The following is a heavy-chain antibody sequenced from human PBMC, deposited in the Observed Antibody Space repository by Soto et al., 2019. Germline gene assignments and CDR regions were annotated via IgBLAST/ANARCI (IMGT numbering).Heavy chain of an antibody. D-gene: IGHD3-3*01. J-gene: IGHJ4*02. CDR1: GFTFSSYG. V-gene: IGHV3-30*18. CDR3: AKALFGVVTDFDY. Sequence: GGSLRLSCAASGFTFSSYGMHWVRQAPGKGLEWVAVISYDGSNKYYADSVKGRFTISRDNSKNTLYLQMTSLRAEDTAVYYCAKALFGVVTDFDYWGQGTLVTVSS. CDR2: ISYDGSNK.